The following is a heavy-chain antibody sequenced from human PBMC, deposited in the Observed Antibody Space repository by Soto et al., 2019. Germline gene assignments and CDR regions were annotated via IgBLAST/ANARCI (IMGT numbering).Heavy chain of an antibody. J-gene: IGHJ4*02. Sequence: GGSLRLCCAASGFTFSNAWMSWVRQAPGKGLEWVGRIKSKTDGGTTDYAAPVKGRFTISRDNAEKSLHLQMNSLRAEDTAVYYCAKLRGEYKVFDYWGQGARVPVSS. CDR2: IKSKTDGGTT. CDR1: GFTFSNAW. CDR3: AKLRGEYKVFDY. V-gene: IGHV3-15*01. D-gene: IGHD4-17*01.